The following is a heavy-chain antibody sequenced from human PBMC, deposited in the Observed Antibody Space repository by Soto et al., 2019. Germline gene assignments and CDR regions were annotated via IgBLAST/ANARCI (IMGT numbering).Heavy chain of an antibody. Sequence: SETLSLTCTVSGGSISSYYWSWIRQPPGKGLEWIGYIYYSGSTYYNPSLKSRVTISVDTSKNQFSLKLSSVTAADTAVYYCARLISWYYFDYWGQGTLVTVSS. CDR3: ARLISWYYFDY. CDR1: GGSISSYY. V-gene: IGHV4-59*08. CDR2: IYYSGST. J-gene: IGHJ4*02. D-gene: IGHD3-16*01.